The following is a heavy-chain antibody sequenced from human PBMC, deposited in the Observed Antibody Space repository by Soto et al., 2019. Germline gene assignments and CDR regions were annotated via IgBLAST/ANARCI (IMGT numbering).Heavy chain of an antibody. Sequence: KQSQTLSLTCAISGDSVSSNSAAWNWIRQSPSRGLEWLGRTYYRSKWYNDYAVSVKSRITINPDTSKNQFSLQLNSVTPEDTAVYYCARGIAVAGYYYYYYMDVWGKGTTVTVSS. CDR3: ARGIAVAGYYYYYYMDV. CDR1: GDSVSSNSAA. D-gene: IGHD6-19*01. CDR2: TYYRSKWYN. J-gene: IGHJ6*03. V-gene: IGHV6-1*01.